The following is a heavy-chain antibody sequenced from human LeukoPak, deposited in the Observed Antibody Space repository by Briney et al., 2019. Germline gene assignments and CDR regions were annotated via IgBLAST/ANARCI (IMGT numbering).Heavy chain of an antibody. CDR3: ARGRAASDY. CDR1: GGSISSGGYS. J-gene: IGHJ4*02. Sequence: SQTLSLTCAVSGGSISSGGYSWSWIRQPPGKGLEWIGEINHSGSTNYNPSLKSRVTISVDTSKNQFSLKLSSVTAADTAVYYCARGRAASDYWGQGTLVTVSS. V-gene: IGHV4-30-2*01. D-gene: IGHD6-13*01. CDR2: INHSGST.